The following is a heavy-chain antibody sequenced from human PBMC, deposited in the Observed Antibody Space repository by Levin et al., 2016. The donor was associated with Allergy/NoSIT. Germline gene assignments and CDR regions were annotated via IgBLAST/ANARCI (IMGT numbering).Heavy chain of an antibody. CDR3: ARGDRATDAFDI. J-gene: IGHJ3*02. CDR2: IGNSGNTI. Sequence: GGSLRLSCTTSGFRFGDYVMSWFRQAPGKGLEWVSYIGNSGNTIYYADSVKGRFTISRDNAKNSLYLQMNSLRAEDTAVYYCARGDRATDAFDIWGQGTMVTVSS. D-gene: IGHD3-22*01. CDR1: GFRFGDYV. V-gene: IGHV3-11*04.